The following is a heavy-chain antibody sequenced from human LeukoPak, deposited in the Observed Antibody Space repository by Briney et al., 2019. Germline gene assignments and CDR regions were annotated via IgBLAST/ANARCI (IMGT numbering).Heavy chain of an antibody. CDR1: GFTFSSYS. J-gene: IGHJ6*03. V-gene: IGHV3-21*06. CDR2: ISSGCMYI. D-gene: IGHD3-10*01. Sequence: GGSLRLSCAASGFTFSSYSMNWVRQAPGKGLEWVSSISSGCMYIYYADSVKGGFTIPRHNAKNSLYLHMNSLRADNTAVYYGARVYYGSASRRNSYYMDVWGQGTMVAVSS. CDR3: ARVYYGSASRRNSYYMDV.